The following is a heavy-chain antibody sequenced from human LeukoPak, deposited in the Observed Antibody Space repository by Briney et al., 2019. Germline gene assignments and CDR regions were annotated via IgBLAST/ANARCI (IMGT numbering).Heavy chain of an antibody. CDR2: ISWNSGTI. CDR3: AKDHNTYGMDV. V-gene: IGHV3-9*01. CDR1: GFIFNNYA. Sequence: PGGSLRLSCAGSGFIFNNYAMHWVRQPPGKGLEWVSGISWNSGTIDYADSVRGRFTISRDNSKNTLYLQMNSLRAEDTAVYYCAKDHNTYGMDVWGQGTTVTVSS. J-gene: IGHJ6*02. D-gene: IGHD1-14*01.